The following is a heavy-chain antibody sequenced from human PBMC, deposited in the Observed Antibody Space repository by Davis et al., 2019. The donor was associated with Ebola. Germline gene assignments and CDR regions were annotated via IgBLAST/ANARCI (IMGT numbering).Heavy chain of an antibody. CDR1: GYTFTSYD. Sequence: ASVKVSCKASGYTFTSYDINWVRQAPGQGLEWMGRINPNSGGTNYAQKFQGRVTMTRDTSISTAYMELSRLRSDDTAVYYCARARREMVYAFDYWGQGTLVTVSS. V-gene: IGHV1-2*06. CDR3: ARARREMVYAFDY. D-gene: IGHD2-8*01. J-gene: IGHJ4*02. CDR2: INPNSGGT.